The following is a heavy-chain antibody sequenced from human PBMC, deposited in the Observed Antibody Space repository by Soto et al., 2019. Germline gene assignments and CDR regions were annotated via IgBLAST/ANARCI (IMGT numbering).Heavy chain of an antibody. CDR1: GYSFTSYW. Sequence: ESLKISCKGSGYSFTSYWISWVRQMPGKGLEWMGRIDPSDSYTNYSPSFQGHVTISADKSISTAYLQWSSLKASDTAMYYCARLIAARLGYYYYGMDVWGQGTTVTVSS. D-gene: IGHD6-6*01. J-gene: IGHJ6*02. CDR3: ARLIAARLGYYYYGMDV. CDR2: IDPSDSYT. V-gene: IGHV5-10-1*01.